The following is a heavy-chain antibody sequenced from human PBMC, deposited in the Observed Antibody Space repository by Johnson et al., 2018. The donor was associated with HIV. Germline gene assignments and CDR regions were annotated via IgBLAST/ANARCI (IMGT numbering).Heavy chain of an antibody. J-gene: IGHJ3*02. CDR1: GFTFSSYA. Sequence: QVQLVESGGGVVQPGRSLRLSCAASGFTFSSYAMHWVRQAPGKGLEWVAVISYDGSNKYYADSVKGRFTISRDNSKNTLYLQMNSLRAEDTAVYYCARESGGYYDISAREAFDIWGQGTMVTVSS. CDR2: ISYDGSNK. CDR3: ARESGGYYDISAREAFDI. V-gene: IGHV3-30-3*01. D-gene: IGHD3-22*01.